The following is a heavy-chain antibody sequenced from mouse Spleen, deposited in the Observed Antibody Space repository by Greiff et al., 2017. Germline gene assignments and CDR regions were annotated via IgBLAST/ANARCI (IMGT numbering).Heavy chain of an antibody. V-gene: IGHV2-9*02. Sequence: VMLVESGPGLVAPSQSLSITCTVSGFSLTSYGVDWVRQPPGKGLEWLGVIWTGGSTNYNSALISRLSISKDNSKSLVFLKMNSLQTDDTAIYYCVRGVYYGNSYAMDYWGQGTSVTVSS. D-gene: IGHD2-1*01. CDR1: GFSLTSYG. CDR3: VRGVYYGNSYAMDY. J-gene: IGHJ4*01. CDR2: IWTGGST.